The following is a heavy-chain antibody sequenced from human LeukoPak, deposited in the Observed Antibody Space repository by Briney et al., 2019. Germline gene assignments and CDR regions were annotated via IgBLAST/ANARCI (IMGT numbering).Heavy chain of an antibody. Sequence: GGSLRLSCAASGFTFSSHWMTWVRQAPGKGLEWVANIKEDGTRKNYMDSVKGRFTISRDSSRNTLFLQMNSLRAEDTAVYYCAKDLSSDWRLFDSWGQGTLVTVSS. V-gene: IGHV3-7*03. D-gene: IGHD2-21*01. CDR2: IKEDGTRK. J-gene: IGHJ4*02. CDR1: GFTFSSHW. CDR3: AKDLSSDWRLFDS.